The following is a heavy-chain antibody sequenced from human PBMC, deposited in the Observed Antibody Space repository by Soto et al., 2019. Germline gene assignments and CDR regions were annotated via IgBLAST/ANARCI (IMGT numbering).Heavy chain of an antibody. V-gene: IGHV1-3*05. CDR1: GYTFTSYA. Sequence: QVQLVQSGAEEKKPGASVKVSCKASGYTFTSYAMHWVRQAPGQRLEWMGWINAGNGNTKYSQKFQGRVTITRDTSASTAYMELSSPRSEDTAVYYCAGDRNRSYYFDYWGQGTLVTVSS. CDR2: INAGNGNT. J-gene: IGHJ4*02. CDR3: AGDRNRSYYFDY.